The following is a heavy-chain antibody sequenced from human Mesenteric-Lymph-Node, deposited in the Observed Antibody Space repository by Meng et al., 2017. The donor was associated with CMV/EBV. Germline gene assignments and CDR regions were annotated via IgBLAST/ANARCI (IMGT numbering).Heavy chain of an antibody. CDR1: SFSNYS. J-gene: IGHJ4*02. CDR2: INRNGST. Sequence: SFSNYSWGWSRQPPGKRLEWIGEINRNGSTNYSPSLKSRVTISLDTSKNQFSLKLSSVTAADTAVYYCAGTGKRKYYYASGTYSFDSWGQGTLVTVSS. D-gene: IGHD3-10*01. V-gene: IGHV4-34*01. CDR3: AGTGKRKYYYASGTYSFDS.